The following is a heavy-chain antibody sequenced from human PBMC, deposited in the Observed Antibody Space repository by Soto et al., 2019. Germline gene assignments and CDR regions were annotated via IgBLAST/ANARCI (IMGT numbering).Heavy chain of an antibody. CDR2: IYWNDDK. V-gene: IGHV2-5*01. CDR3: AHRYCGGDCYSSAPFDY. Sequence: QITLKESGPTLVNPTQTLTLTCTFSGFSLSTSGVGVGWIRQPPGKALEWLALIYWNDDKRYSPSLKSRLTITKDTSKNQVVLTMTNMDPVDTATYYCAHRYCGGDCYSSAPFDYWGQGTLVTVSS. CDR1: GFSLSTSGVG. J-gene: IGHJ4*02. D-gene: IGHD2-21*02.